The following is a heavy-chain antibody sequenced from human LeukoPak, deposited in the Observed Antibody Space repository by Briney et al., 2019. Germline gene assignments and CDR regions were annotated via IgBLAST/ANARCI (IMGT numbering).Heavy chain of an antibody. CDR3: AKVLVDSGYDLFDY. CDR2: MSFDGSNK. J-gene: IGHJ4*02. D-gene: IGHD5-12*01. V-gene: IGHV3-30*18. CDR1: GFTFSSYG. Sequence: PGGSLRLSCAASGFTFSSYGMHWVRQAPGKGLEWVAVMSFDGSNKYYADSVKGRFTISSDNSKNTLYLQMNSLRAEDTAVYYCAKVLVDSGYDLFDYWGQGTLVTVSS.